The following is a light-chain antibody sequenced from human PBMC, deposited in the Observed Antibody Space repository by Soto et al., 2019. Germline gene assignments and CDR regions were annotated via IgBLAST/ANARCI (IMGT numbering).Light chain of an antibody. V-gene: IGKV3-15*01. J-gene: IGKJ1*01. CDR1: QSVSSN. Sequence: EILLTQSPGTRSLSPGERATLSCRASQSVSSNLAWYQQRPGQAPRLLIYGASSRATGIPARFSGSGSGTEFTLTISSLQSEDVAVYDCQQYNNWPRTFGQGTKVDIK. CDR3: QQYNNWPRT. CDR2: GAS.